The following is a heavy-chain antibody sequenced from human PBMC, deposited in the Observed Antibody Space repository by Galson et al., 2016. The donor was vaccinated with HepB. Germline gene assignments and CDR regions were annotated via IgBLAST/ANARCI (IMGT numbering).Heavy chain of an antibody. D-gene: IGHD3-22*01. CDR1: GFTFSSYS. CDR2: INPSSSST. J-gene: IGHJ1*01. CDR3: ARPLYYYSSGYHQYFQY. V-gene: IGHV3-48*02. Sequence: SLRLSCAASGFTFSSYSMNWVRQAPGKGLGWVSYINPSSSSTHYADSVKGRFIISRDNAKNSLYLQMDSLRDEDTAVYYCARPLYYYSSGYHQYFQYWGQGTLVTASS.